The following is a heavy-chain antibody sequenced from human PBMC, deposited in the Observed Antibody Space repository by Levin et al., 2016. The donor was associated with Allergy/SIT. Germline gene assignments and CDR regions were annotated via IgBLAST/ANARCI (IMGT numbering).Heavy chain of an antibody. CDR2: IYYSGST. CDR1: GGSISSYY. CDR3: ARDNPYDSSGLDY. J-gene: IGHJ4*02. V-gene: IGHV4-59*01. D-gene: IGHD3-22*01. Sequence: SETLSLTCTVSGGSISSYYWSWIRQPPGKGLEWIGYIYYSGSTNYNPSLKSRVTISVDTSKNQFSLKLSSVTAADTAVYYCARDNPYDSSGLDYWGQGTLVTVSS.